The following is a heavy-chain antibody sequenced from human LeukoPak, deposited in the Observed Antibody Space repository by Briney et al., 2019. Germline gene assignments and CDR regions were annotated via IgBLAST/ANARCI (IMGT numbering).Heavy chain of an antibody. Sequence: PGGSLRLSCATSGFTLRYYQMNWVRQAPGKGLEWVSTLSGSGDNTYYADSVKGRFTISRDNSKNTVYLQMNSLRAEDTAVYYCAKDRGYSGYDVVAYWGQGTLVTVSS. CDR1: GFTLRYYQ. J-gene: IGHJ4*02. V-gene: IGHV3-23*01. CDR2: LSGSGDNT. D-gene: IGHD5-12*01. CDR3: AKDRGYSGYDVVAY.